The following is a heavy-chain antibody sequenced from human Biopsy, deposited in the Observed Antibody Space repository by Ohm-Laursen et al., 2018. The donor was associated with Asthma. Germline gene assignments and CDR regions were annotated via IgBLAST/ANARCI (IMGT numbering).Heavy chain of an antibody. Sequence: SLRLSCSASGFTVSRDHMFWVRQAPGKGLELVSVIYSGGTSDTADSVRGRFTISRDFYKNTLYLQMDSLRAEDTAVYYCARGDSSGWSHYYFDYWGQGTLVTVSS. V-gene: IGHV3-53*01. CDR1: GFTVSRDH. D-gene: IGHD6-19*01. CDR2: IYSGGTS. CDR3: ARGDSSGWSHYYFDY. J-gene: IGHJ4*02.